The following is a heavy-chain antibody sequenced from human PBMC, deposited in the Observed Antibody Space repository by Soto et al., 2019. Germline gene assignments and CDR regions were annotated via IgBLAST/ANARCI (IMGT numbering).Heavy chain of an antibody. CDR2: ISAYNGNT. CDR3: ARDAAAGLNDY. V-gene: IGHV1-18*01. Sequence: QVQLVQSGAEVKKPGASVKVSCKASGYTFTSYGISWVRQAPGQGLEWMGWISAYNGNTKYVQKFQGRVTMTTDTSSSTAYMEMRSLRSDATAVYSCARDAAAGLNDYWGQGTLVTVSS. D-gene: IGHD6-13*01. CDR1: GYTFTSYG. J-gene: IGHJ4*02.